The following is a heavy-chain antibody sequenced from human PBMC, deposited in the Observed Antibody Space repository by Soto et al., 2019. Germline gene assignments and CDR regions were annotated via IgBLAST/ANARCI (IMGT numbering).Heavy chain of an antibody. CDR2: ISGTSGTT. V-gene: IGHV3-23*01. J-gene: IGHJ3*02. D-gene: IGHD2-2*01. Sequence: GGSLRLSCAASGFSFINYVMNWVRQAPGTGLEWVSGISGTSGTTYYADSVKGRFTISRDNSKNTLYLQMSSLRAEDTAVYYCAKDSDCSDASYYSAFDMWGQGTMVTVSS. CDR1: GFSFINYV. CDR3: AKDSDCSDASYYSAFDM.